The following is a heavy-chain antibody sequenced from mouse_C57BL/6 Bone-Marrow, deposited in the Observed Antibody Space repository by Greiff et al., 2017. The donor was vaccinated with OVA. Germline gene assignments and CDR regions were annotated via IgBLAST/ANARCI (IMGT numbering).Heavy chain of an antibody. Sequence: VKLVESGAELARPGASVKLSCKASGYTFTSYGISWVKQRTGQGLEWIGEIYPRSGNTYYNEKFKGKATLTADKSSSTAYMELRSLTSEDSAVYFCARGGYYGSNYFAYWGRGTLVTVAA. CDR1: GYTFTSYG. D-gene: IGHD1-1*01. CDR3: ARGGYYGSNYFAY. CDR2: IYPRSGNT. V-gene: IGHV1-81*01. J-gene: IGHJ3*01.